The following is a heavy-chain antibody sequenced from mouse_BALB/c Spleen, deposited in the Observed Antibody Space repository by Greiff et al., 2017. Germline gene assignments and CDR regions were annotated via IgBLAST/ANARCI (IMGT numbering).Heavy chain of an antibody. J-gene: IGHJ2*01. D-gene: IGHD3-2*01. V-gene: IGHV5-9-3*01. Sequence: EVKLVESGGGLVKPGGSLKLSCAASGFTFSSYAMSWVRQTPEKRLEWVATISSGGSYTYYPDSVKGRFTISRDNAKNTLYLQMSSLRSEDTAMYYCARQETARATFDYWGQGTTLTVSS. CDR3: ARQETARATFDY. CDR2: ISSGGSYT. CDR1: GFTFSSYA.